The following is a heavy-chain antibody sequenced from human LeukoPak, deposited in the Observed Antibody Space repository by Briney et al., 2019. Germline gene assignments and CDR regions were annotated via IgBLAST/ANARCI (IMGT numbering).Heavy chain of an antibody. CDR1: GFTFSSYS. CDR3: AKEGFYNSGWYEYFQH. CDR2: ISDDGNNQ. Sequence: GGSLRLSCAASGFTFSSYSMNWVRQAPGKGLEWVAVISDDGNNQYYIDSVKGRFTISRDNSKNTVYLQINSLRDEDTAVYYCAKEGFYNSGWYEYFQHWGQGTLVTVSS. V-gene: IGHV3-30*18. D-gene: IGHD6-19*01. J-gene: IGHJ1*01.